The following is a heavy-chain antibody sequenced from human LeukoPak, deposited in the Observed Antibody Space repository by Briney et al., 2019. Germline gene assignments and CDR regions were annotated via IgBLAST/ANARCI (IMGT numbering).Heavy chain of an antibody. J-gene: IGHJ4*02. CDR2: IIPIFGTA. V-gene: IGHV1-69*13. CDR1: GGTFSSYA. Sequence: SVNVSFKASGGTFSSYAISWVRQAPGQGLEWMGGIIPIFGTANYAQKFQGRVTITADESTSTAYMELSSLRSEDTAVYYCARGHYDYVWGSYRRETYFDYWGQGTLVTVSS. D-gene: IGHD3-16*02. CDR3: ARGHYDYVWGSYRRETYFDY.